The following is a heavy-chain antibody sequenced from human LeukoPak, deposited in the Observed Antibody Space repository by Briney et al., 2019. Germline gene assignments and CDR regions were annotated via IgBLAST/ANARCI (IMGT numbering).Heavy chain of an antibody. D-gene: IGHD2-15*01. CDR2: IWYDGSNK. CDR1: GFTFSSYG. V-gene: IGHV3-33*01. Sequence: GGSLRLSCAASGFTFSSYGMHWVRQAPGKGLEWVAVIWYDGSNKYYADSVRGRFTISRDNSKNTLYLQMNSLRAEDTAMYYCARDRTRDCSGGGCYRHYFDYWGQGTLVTVSS. CDR3: ARDRTRDCSGGGCYRHYFDY. J-gene: IGHJ4*02.